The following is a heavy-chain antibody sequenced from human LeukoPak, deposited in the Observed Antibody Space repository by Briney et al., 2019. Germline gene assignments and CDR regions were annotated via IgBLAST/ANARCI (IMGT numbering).Heavy chain of an antibody. D-gene: IGHD2-15*01. Sequence: GGSLRLSCAASGFTFDDYAMHWVRQAPGKGLEWVSGISWNSGSIGYADSVKGRFTISRDNAKNSLYLQMNSLRAEDTAVYYCARDYSGFVQHWGQGTLVTVSS. J-gene: IGHJ1*01. CDR3: ARDYSGFVQH. V-gene: IGHV3-9*01. CDR1: GFTFDDYA. CDR2: ISWNSGSI.